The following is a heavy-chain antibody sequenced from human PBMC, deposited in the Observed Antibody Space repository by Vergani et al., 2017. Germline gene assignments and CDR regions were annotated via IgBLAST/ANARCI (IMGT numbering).Heavy chain of an antibody. Sequence: QLQLQQSGPGLVKPSETLFLTCTVSADSISSGSYYWGWIRQPPGKSLEWIGSIYYSGLTYYNPSLKSRVAISVDTSKNQFSLKVTSVTAADTAVYFCESQRPGSGWSPGDFDDWGQGILVTVSS. J-gene: IGHJ4*02. V-gene: IGHV4-39*01. CDR2: IYYSGLT. CDR3: ESQRPGSGWSPGDFDD. D-gene: IGHD6-19*01. CDR1: ADSISSGSYY.